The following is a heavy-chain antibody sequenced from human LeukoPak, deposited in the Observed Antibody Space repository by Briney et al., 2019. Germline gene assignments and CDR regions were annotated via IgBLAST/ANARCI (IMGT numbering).Heavy chain of an antibody. CDR1: GDSIGTYY. CDR3: ARYSGSYSGFDY. J-gene: IGHJ4*02. V-gene: IGHV4-59*08. D-gene: IGHD1-26*01. Sequence: SETLSLTCTVSGDSIGTYYWSWIRQPPGKGLEWIGYIYYSGSTNYNPSLKSRVTISVDTSKNQFSLKLRSVTAADTAVYYCARYSGSYSGFDYWGQGTLVTVSS. CDR2: IYYSGST.